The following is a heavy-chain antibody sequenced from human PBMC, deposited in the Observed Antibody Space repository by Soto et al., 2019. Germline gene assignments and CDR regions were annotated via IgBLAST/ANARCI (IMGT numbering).Heavy chain of an antibody. Sequence: QVQLVESGGGVVQPGRSLRLSCAASGFTFGSYGMHWVRQAPGKGLEWVAVLWYDGSNKYYADSVKGRFTISRDNSKNTLYPQMNSLRAEDTAVYYCARGYGWFDPWGQGTLVTVSS. CDR1: GFTFGSYG. D-gene: IGHD6-13*01. CDR3: ARGYGWFDP. V-gene: IGHV3-33*01. J-gene: IGHJ5*02. CDR2: LWYDGSNK.